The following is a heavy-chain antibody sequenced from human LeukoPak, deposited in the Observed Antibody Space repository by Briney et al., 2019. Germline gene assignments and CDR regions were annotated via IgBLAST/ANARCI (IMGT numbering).Heavy chain of an antibody. V-gene: IGHV5-10-1*01. CDR1: GYRFTSYW. CDR3: ARHIQYCSSTSCYGDWFDP. D-gene: IGHD2-2*01. Sequence: GESLRISCKGSGYRFTSYWTSWVRQMPGKGLEWMGRIDPSDSYTNYSPSFQGHVTISADKSISTAYLQWSSLKASDTAMYYCARHIQYCSSTSCYGDWFDPWGQGTLVTVSS. J-gene: IGHJ5*02. CDR2: IDPSDSYT.